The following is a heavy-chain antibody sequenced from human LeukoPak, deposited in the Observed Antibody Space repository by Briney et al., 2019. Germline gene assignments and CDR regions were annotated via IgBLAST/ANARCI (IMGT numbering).Heavy chain of an antibody. CDR2: INPNSGGT. V-gene: IGHV1-2*02. CDR1: GYTFTGYY. J-gene: IGHJ6*03. CDR3: ARDRDFGGYYYMDV. Sequence: GASVKVSCKASGYTFTGYYMHWVRQAPGQGLEWMGWINPNSGGTNYAQRFQGRVTMTRDTSTSTVYMELSSLRSEDTAVYYCARDRDFGGYYYMDVWGKGTTVTVSS. D-gene: IGHD3-10*01.